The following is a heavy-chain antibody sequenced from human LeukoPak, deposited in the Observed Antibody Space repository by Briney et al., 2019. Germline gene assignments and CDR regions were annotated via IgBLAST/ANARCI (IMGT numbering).Heavy chain of an antibody. CDR2: ISSSSSYI. CDR3: ARDHPPRLDYYDSSSSPAY. D-gene: IGHD3-22*01. J-gene: IGHJ4*02. Sequence: GGSLRLSCAASGFTFSSYSMNWVRQAPGKGLEWVSSISSSSSYIYYADSVKGRFTISRDNAKNSLYLQMNSLRAEDTAVYYCARDHPPRLDYYDSSSSPAYWGQGTLVTVSS. V-gene: IGHV3-21*01. CDR1: GFTFSSYS.